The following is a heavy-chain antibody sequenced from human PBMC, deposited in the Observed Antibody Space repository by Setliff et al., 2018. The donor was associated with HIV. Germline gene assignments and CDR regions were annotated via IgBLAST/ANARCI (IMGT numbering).Heavy chain of an antibody. J-gene: IGHJ4*02. D-gene: IGHD6-19*01. Sequence: ASVKVSCKASGYTFTSFGISWVRQAPGQGLEWMGRMSAYNGNTDHAQRLQGRVTMTTDTSTRTAYMELRSLRSDDTAVYYCARAAVAGPWRKLDYWGQGTLVTVSS. CDR1: GYTFTSFG. CDR2: MSAYNGNT. V-gene: IGHV1-18*01. CDR3: ARAAVAGPWRKLDY.